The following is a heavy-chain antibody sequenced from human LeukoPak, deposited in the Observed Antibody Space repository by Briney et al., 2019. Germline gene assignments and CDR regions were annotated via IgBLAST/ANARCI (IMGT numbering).Heavy chain of an antibody. D-gene: IGHD1-26*01. V-gene: IGHV1-69*04. J-gene: IGHJ6*02. CDR2: TIPIFRVE. Sequence: SVKVPCKASGDTLSSYVISWVRQAPGQGLEWVGRTIPIFRVENYAQKFQGRVTITADTSTNTAYMELSSLRLEDTAVYFCARGTVVGATYWHYYGLDVWGQGTTVTVSS. CDR1: GDTLSSYV. CDR3: ARGTVVGATYWHYYGLDV.